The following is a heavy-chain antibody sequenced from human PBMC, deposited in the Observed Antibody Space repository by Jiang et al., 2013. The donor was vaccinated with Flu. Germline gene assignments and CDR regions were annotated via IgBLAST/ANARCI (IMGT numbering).Heavy chain of an antibody. CDR2: ITWNSGTL. Sequence: SGITWNSGTLGYADSVRGRFTISRDNAKESLFLQMDSLRAEDTAVYYCAKDISVAGVGLDYWGQGTLVTVSS. V-gene: IGHV3-9*01. J-gene: IGHJ4*02. CDR3: AKDISVAGVGLDY. D-gene: IGHD6-19*01.